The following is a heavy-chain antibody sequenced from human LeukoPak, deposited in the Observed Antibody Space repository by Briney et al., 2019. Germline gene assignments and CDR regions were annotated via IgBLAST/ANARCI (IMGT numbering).Heavy chain of an antibody. CDR2: ISGSGGST. J-gene: IGHJ4*02. Sequence: GGTLRLSCAASGFTFSSYGMSWVRQAPGKGLEWVSAISGSGGSTYYADSVKGRFTISRDNSKNTLYLQMNSLRAEDTAVYYCAKRLYYYDSSGYFGLFDYWGQGTLATVSS. CDR1: GFTFSSYG. D-gene: IGHD3-22*01. V-gene: IGHV3-23*01. CDR3: AKRLYYYDSSGYFGLFDY.